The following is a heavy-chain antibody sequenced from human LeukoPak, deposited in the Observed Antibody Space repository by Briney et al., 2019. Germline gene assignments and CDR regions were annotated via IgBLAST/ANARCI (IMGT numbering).Heavy chain of an antibody. V-gene: IGHV1-69*06. CDR2: IIPIFGTA. J-gene: IGHJ4*02. CDR1: GGTFSSYA. D-gene: IGHD6-19*01. Sequence: ASVKVSCKASGGTFSSYAISWVRQAPGQGLEWLGGIIPIFGTANYAQKFQGRVTITADKSTSTAYMELSSLRSEDTAVYYCARSIAVQGFLYYFDYWGQGTLVTVSS. CDR3: ARSIAVQGFLYYFDY.